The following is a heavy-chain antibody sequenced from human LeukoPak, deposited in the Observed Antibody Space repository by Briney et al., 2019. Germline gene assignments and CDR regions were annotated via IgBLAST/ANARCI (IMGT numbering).Heavy chain of an antibody. V-gene: IGHV1-18*01. D-gene: IGHD2-2*01. CDR3: ARLTSSWFDS. CDR1: GYTFTNYG. J-gene: IGHJ5*01. CDR2: ISGYNGNT. Sequence: EASVKVSCKASGYTFTNYGISWVRQAPGQGLEWMGWISGYNGNTKYAQKFQGRVTMTTDTSTSTAYMELRSLRSDDTAVYYSARLTSSWFDSWGQGTLVTVSS.